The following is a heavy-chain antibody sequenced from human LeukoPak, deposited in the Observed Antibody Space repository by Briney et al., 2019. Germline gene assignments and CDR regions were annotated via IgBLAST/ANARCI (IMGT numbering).Heavy chain of an antibody. CDR3: AKVGPIYYDSSGIDY. V-gene: IGHV3-23*01. CDR2: ISGSGGST. CDR1: GFTFSSYA. D-gene: IGHD3-22*01. J-gene: IGHJ4*02. Sequence: HGGSLRLSCAASGFTFSSYAMSWVRQAPGKGLEWVSAISGSGGSTYYADSVKGRFTISRDNSKNTLYLQMNSLRAEDTAVYYCAKVGPIYYDSSGIDYWGQGTLVTVSS.